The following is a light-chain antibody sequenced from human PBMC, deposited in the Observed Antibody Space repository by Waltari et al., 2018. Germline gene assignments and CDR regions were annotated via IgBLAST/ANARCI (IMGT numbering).Light chain of an antibody. CDR3: NSRDSSGNHVL. CDR1: SLRTYY. V-gene: IGLV3-19*01. CDR2: GKN. Sequence: SSELTQDPAVSVALGQTVRLTCQGDSLRTYYASWDQQRPGQAPVLVIYGKNNRPSGIPDRFSGSSSGNTASLTISGAQAEDEADYYCNSRDSSGNHVLFGGGTKLTVL. J-gene: IGLJ2*01.